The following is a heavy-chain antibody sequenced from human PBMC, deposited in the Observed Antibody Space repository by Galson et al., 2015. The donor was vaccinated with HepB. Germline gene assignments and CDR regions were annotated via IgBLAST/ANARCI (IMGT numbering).Heavy chain of an antibody. D-gene: IGHD3-10*01. CDR1: GFTVYRIY. J-gene: IGHJ3*01. V-gene: IGHV3-53*01. Sequence: SLRLSCAAAGFTVYRIYMHWVRQAPGKGLEWVSVIYSGGSTSYAKSVRGRFTISRDNSKNIVYLEMNSLRVEDTAVYYCARDRGYYGSGSYDAFDLWGQGTMVTVSS. CDR3: ARDRGYYGSGSYDAFDL. CDR2: IYSGGST.